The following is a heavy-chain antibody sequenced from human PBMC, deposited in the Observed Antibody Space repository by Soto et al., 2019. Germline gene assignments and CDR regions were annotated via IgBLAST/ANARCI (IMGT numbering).Heavy chain of an antibody. D-gene: IGHD2-2*01. CDR2: IYYSGST. CDR1: GGSISSSSYY. Sequence: SETLSLTCTVSGGSISSSSYYWGWIRQPPGKGLEWIGSIYYSGSTYYNPSLKSRVAISVDTSKNQFSLKLSSVTAADTAVYYCARGSTSSTYYYYYYYMDVWGKGTTVTVSS. J-gene: IGHJ6*03. V-gene: IGHV4-39*01. CDR3: ARGSTSSTYYYYYYYMDV.